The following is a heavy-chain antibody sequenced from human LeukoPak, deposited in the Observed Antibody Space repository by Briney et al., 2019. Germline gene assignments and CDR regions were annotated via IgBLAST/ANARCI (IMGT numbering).Heavy chain of an antibody. CDR1: GFTVSSNY. CDR3: AKEDAGITIFGVVKGFGY. D-gene: IGHD3-3*01. CDR2: IYSGGST. V-gene: IGHV3-53*01. J-gene: IGHJ4*02. Sequence: GGSLRLSCAASGFTVSSNYMSWVRQAPGKGLEWVSVIYSGGSTYYADSVKGRFTISRDDSKNTLYLQMNSLRAEDTAVYYCAKEDAGITIFGVVKGFGYWGQGTLVTVSS.